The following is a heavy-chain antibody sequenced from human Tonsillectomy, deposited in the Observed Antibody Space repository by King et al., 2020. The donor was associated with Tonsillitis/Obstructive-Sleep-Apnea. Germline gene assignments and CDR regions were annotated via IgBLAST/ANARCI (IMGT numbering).Heavy chain of an antibody. J-gene: IGHJ4*02. CDR3: AKDHPSSGWPAFDY. Sequence: VQLVESGGGLVQPWGSLRLSCAASGFTLSSSSMSWVRQAPEKGLEWLSSLNKDSGRTYYADSVKGRFTISRDDSTNTLFLQMSSLRAEDTAVYFCAKDHPSSGWPAFDYWGQGTLVTVSS. V-gene: IGHV3-23*04. CDR2: LNKDSGRT. CDR1: GFTLSSSS. D-gene: IGHD6-19*01.